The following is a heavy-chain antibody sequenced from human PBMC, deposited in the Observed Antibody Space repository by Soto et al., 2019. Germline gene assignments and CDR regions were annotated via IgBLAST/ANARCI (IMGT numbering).Heavy chain of an antibody. CDR1: GGAFGTFA. V-gene: IGHV1-69*01. Sequence: QVQLDQSGPEVKKSGSSVKVSCKASGGAFGTFAISWLRQAPGQGLEWMGGIIPIYGTPHYAQIFKGRVTISADASTDTGYMEVTSLTSADTAVYYCASQDPPRDRYCSSYSCYDGCFESWGQGTLVTVST. D-gene: IGHD2-2*01. CDR2: IIPIYGTP. J-gene: IGHJ5*01. CDR3: ASQDPPRDRYCSSYSCYDGCFES.